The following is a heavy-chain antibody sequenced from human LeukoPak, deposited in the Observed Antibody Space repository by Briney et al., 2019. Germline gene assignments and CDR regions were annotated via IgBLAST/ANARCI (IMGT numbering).Heavy chain of an antibody. CDR2: IIPIFGTA. Sequence: SVKVSCKASGGTFSSYAISWVRQAPGQGLEWMGRIIPIFGTANYAQKFQGRVTITTDESTSTAYMELSSLRSEDTAVYYCARTDTEYSSGWYPIDYWGQGTLVTVSS. J-gene: IGHJ4*02. D-gene: IGHD6-19*01. CDR1: GGTFSSYA. V-gene: IGHV1-69*05. CDR3: ARTDTEYSSGWYPIDY.